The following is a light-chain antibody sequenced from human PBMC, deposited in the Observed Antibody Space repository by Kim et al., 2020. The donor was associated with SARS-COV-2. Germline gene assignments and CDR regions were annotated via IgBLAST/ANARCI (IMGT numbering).Light chain of an antibody. CDR3: QSYDRSLSGSV. J-gene: IGLJ3*02. CDR2: GNT. V-gene: IGLV1-40*01. CDR1: SSNIGAYYD. Sequence: QSALTQPPSVSGAPGQRVTISCTGSSSNIGAYYDVHWYQQLPGTAPKLLIHGNTNRPSGVPDRFSGSKSGTSASLDITGLQAEDEAVYYCQSYDRSLSGSVFGGGTQLTVL.